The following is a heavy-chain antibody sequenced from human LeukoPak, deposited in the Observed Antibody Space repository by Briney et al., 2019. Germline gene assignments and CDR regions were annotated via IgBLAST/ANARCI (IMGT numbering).Heavy chain of an antibody. CDR1: GYTFSGYY. CDR2: INPKSGGT. J-gene: IGHJ5*02. V-gene: IGHV1-2*02. D-gene: IGHD2-2*01. Sequence: ASVKVSCKASGYTFSGYYMHWVRQAPGQGLEWMGWINPKSGGTNEAQKFHDRVTMTRNTSISTAYMELSSLRSEDTAVYYCARGQQRGGRCSSRWFDPWGQGTLVTVSS. CDR3: ARGQQRGGRCSSRWFDP.